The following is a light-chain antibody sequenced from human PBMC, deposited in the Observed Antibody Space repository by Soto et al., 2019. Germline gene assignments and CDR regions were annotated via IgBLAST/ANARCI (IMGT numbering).Light chain of an antibody. CDR1: SSDVGAYNY. Sequence: QSALTQPASVSGSPGQSITISCTGTSSDVGAYNYVSWYQQHPGKAPKLMIYEVSNRPSGVSNRFSGSKSGNTASLTISGLQAEDEGDYYCSSYRSGSTWVFGGGTKVTVL. J-gene: IGLJ3*02. CDR3: SSYRSGSTWV. CDR2: EVS. V-gene: IGLV2-14*01.